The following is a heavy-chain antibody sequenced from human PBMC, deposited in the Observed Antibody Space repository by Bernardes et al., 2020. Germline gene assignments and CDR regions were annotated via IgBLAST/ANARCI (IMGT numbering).Heavy chain of an antibody. D-gene: IGHD7-27*01. CDR3: ARNTGELDY. J-gene: IGHJ4*02. CDR2: MSSSGDTI. Sequence: GGSLRLSCAASGFTFSDHYMSWIRQAQGKGLEWVSYMSSSGDTIYYADSVKGRFTISRDNAKKSLYLQMNSLRAEDTAVYYCARNTGELDYWGQGTLVTVSS. V-gene: IGHV3-11*01. CDR1: GFTFSDHY.